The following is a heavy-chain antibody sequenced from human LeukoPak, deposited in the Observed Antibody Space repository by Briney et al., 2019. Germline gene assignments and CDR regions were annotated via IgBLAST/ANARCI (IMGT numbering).Heavy chain of an antibody. D-gene: IGHD3-3*01. CDR3: ARDFSFYEDY. CDR1: GFTFTIYG. V-gene: IGHV3-30*03. Sequence: GRSLRLSCAASGFTFTIYGIHWVRQAPGKGLELVAIISHDGNNKYYADSVKGRFTISRDSSENTLYLQMNSLTAEVTAVYYCARDFSFYEDYWGQGTLVTVSS. CDR2: ISHDGNNK. J-gene: IGHJ4*02.